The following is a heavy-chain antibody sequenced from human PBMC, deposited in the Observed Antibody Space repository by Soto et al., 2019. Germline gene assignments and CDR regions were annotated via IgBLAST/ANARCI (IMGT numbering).Heavy chain of an antibody. CDR2: IDPSDSQT. J-gene: IGHJ6*02. D-gene: IGHD3-16*01. V-gene: IGHV5-10-1*01. CDR3: GIRGHIYAYSGLDV. Sequence: GESLKISCQGSGYIFTSFWISWVRQMPGKGLEGMGRIDPSDSQTNYSPSFEGHVSISVDRSTTTAYVQWRSLKASDTAIYYCGIRGHIYAYSGLDVWRQATTVTV. CDR1: GYIFTSFW.